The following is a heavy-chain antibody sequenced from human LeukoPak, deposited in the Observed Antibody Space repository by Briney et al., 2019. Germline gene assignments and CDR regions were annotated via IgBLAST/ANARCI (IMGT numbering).Heavy chain of an antibody. D-gene: IGHD3/OR15-3a*01. CDR3: ARYHDFTPPPAFDY. CDR1: GFTFDDYG. CDR2: INWNGGST. V-gene: IGHV3-20*04. J-gene: IGHJ4*02. Sequence: GGSLRLSCAASGFTFDDYGMSWVRQAPGKGLEWVSGINWNGGSTGYADSVKGRFTISRDNAKNSLYLQMNSLRAEDTALYYCARYHDFTPPPAFDYWGQGTLVTVSS.